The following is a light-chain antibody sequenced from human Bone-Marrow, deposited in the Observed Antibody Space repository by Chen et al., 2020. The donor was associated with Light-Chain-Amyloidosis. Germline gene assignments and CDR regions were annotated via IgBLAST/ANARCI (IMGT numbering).Light chain of an antibody. V-gene: IGLV3-21*03. CDR2: DDS. CDR1: NIGSTS. CDR3: QVWDRSSDRPV. Sequence: SYVLTHPSSVSVAPGKTATPACGGNNIGSTSVHWYQQTPGRAPPLVGYDDSDRPSGLPERLSGSSSGNTATLTISRVEAGDEADYYCQVWDRSSDRPVFGGGTKLTVL. J-gene: IGLJ3*02.